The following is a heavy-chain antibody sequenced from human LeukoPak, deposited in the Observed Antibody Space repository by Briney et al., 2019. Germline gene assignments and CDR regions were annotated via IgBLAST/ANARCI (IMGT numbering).Heavy chain of an antibody. Sequence: GGSLRLSCAASGFTFSSYGMHWVRQAPGKGLEGVAVIWYDGSNKYYPDSVQGRFTISRDNSKNTLYLQVNSLRAEDTAVYYCARDRSMSGWYIDLWGRGTLVTVSS. V-gene: IGHV3-33*01. CDR2: IWYDGSNK. CDR3: ARDRSMSGWYIDL. D-gene: IGHD2/OR15-2a*01. CDR1: GFTFSSYG. J-gene: IGHJ2*01.